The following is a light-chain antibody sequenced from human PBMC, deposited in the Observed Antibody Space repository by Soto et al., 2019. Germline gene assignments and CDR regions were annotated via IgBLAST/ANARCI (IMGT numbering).Light chain of an antibody. CDR1: QGIRNY. J-gene: IGKJ3*01. V-gene: IGKV1-27*01. Sequence: DIQMTQSPTSLSASVGDRVTITCRASQGIRNYVAWYQQIPGKAPKLLIYAASTLQSGFPSRFSGSGSGTDFTLTINGLQPEDVATSSCQKYSSVPVFGPGTKVEIK. CDR2: AAS. CDR3: QKYSSVPV.